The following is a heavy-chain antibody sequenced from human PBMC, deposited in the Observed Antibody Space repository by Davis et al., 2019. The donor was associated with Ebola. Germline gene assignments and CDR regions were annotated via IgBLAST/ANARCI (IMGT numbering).Heavy chain of an antibody. CDR3: ARGAIAAYGNPHLGH. CDR2: ISPYNGDT. D-gene: IGHD6-13*01. J-gene: IGHJ4*02. CDR1: GYTFISYG. V-gene: IGHV1-18*04. Sequence: SVTVSCKTSGYTFISYGVTWVRQAPGQGLEWLGWISPYNGDTDSIQKLQGRITLTTDTSTSTAYMELRSLTSDDTAVYYCARGAIAAYGNPHLGHWGQETLVTVSS.